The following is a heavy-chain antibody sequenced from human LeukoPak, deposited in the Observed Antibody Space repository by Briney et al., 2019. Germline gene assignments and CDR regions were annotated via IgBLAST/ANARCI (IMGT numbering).Heavy chain of an antibody. CDR3: AKVGDSDSSEPFPLDY. CDR1: GFTFSSYA. J-gene: IGHJ4*02. V-gene: IGHV3-23*01. D-gene: IGHD3-22*01. Sequence: GSLRLSCAASGFTFSSYAMSLVRQAPGKGLEWVSAISGSGGSTYYADSVKGRFTISRDNSKNTLYLQMNSLRAEDTAVYYCAKVGDSDSSEPFPLDYWGQGTLVTVSS. CDR2: ISGSGGST.